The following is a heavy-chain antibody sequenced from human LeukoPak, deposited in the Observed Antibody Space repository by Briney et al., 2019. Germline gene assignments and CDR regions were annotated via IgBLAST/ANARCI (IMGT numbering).Heavy chain of an antibody. CDR3: LVGYCSSTSCGAINWFDP. CDR2: IIPILGIA. Sequence: ASVKVSCKASGGTFSSYAISWVRQAPGQGLEWMGRIIPILGIANYAQKFQGRVTITADKSTSTAYMELSSLRSEDTAVYYRLVGYCSSTSCGAINWFDPWGQGTLVTVSS. D-gene: IGHD2-2*01. V-gene: IGHV1-69*04. CDR1: GGTFSSYA. J-gene: IGHJ5*02.